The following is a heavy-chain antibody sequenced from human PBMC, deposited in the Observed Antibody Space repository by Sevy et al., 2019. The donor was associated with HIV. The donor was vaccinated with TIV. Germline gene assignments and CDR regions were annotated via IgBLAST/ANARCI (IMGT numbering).Heavy chain of an antibody. J-gene: IGHJ4*02. V-gene: IGHV3-30-3*01. Sequence: GGSLRLSYAASGFTFSSYAMHWVRQAPGKGLEWVAVISYDGSNKYYADSVKGRFTISRDNSKNTLYLQMNSLRAEDTAVYYCARAGIAVAGPYFDYWGQGTLVTVSS. D-gene: IGHD6-19*01. CDR3: ARAGIAVAGPYFDY. CDR2: ISYDGSNK. CDR1: GFTFSSYA.